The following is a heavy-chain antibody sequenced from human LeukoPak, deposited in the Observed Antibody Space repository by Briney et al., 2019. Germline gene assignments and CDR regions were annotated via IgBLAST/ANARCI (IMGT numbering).Heavy chain of an antibody. CDR3: ARSPTYTSGFFVL. D-gene: IGHD6-19*01. CDR2: IWYTGRT. CDR1: DDSMSSSSYY. J-gene: IGHJ3*01. Sequence: SETLSLTCSVSDDSMSSSSYYWGWIRQPPGKGLEWLGSIWYTGRTDYSPSLRSRVTMSIDTSKRLFSVRLSSVTAADTAVYYCARSPTYTSGFFVLWGQGTMVTVSS. V-gene: IGHV4-39*07.